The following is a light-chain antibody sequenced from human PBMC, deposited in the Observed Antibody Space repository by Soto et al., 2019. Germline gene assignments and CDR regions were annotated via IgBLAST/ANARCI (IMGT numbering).Light chain of an antibody. CDR1: QSVFYNSNSKNF. J-gene: IGKJ4*01. CDR2: WAS. V-gene: IGKV4-1*01. Sequence: DIVLTQSPDSLTVSLGERDTINCTSSQSVFYNSNSKNFLAWYQQKPGHPPKLLIYWASTRDFGVPERFSGSGSGTDFTLTISSLQPEDAAVYYCQQYYTTPPLTFGGGTRVEIK. CDR3: QQYYTTPPLT.